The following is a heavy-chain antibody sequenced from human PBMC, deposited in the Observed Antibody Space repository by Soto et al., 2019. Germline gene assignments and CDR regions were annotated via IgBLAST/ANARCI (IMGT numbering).Heavy chain of an antibody. CDR3: ARSPYYSNFDY. V-gene: IGHV4-59*01. CDR2: IYYSGST. D-gene: IGHD4-4*01. Sequence: SETLSLTCTVSGGSISSYYWSWIRQPPGKGLEWIGYIYYSGSTNYNPSLKSRVTISVDTSKNQFSLKLSSVTAEDTAVYYCARSPYYSNFDYWGQGTLVT. J-gene: IGHJ4*02. CDR1: GGSISSYY.